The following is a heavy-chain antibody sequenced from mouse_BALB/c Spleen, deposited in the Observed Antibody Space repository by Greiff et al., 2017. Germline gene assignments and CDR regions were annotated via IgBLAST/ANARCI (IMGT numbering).Heavy chain of an antibody. D-gene: IGHD2-3*01. Sequence: EVQLQESGPGLVKPSQSLSLTCSVTGYSFTSGYYWYWIRPFPGNKLEWMGFISYGGSNNYNPSLKNRISITRDTTKNQFFLMLKSVTTDDTATYYCARDPIYDGYYAGFAYWGQGTLVTGSA. CDR2: ISYGGSN. CDR3: ARDPIYDGYYAGFAY. J-gene: IGHJ3*01. V-gene: IGHV3-6*02. CDR1: GYSFTSGYY.